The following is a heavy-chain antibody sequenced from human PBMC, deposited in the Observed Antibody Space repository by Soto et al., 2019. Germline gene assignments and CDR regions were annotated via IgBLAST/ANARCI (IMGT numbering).Heavy chain of an antibody. CDR3: ASLCGSYYYYGMDV. Sequence: SETLSLTCAVYGGSFSGYYWSWIRQPPGKGLEWIGEINHSGSTNYNPSLKSRVTISVDTSKNQFSLKLSSVTAADTAVYYCASLCGSYYYYGMDVWSQGTTVTVSS. CDR1: GGSFSGYY. J-gene: IGHJ6*02. D-gene: IGHD1-26*01. CDR2: INHSGST. V-gene: IGHV4-34*01.